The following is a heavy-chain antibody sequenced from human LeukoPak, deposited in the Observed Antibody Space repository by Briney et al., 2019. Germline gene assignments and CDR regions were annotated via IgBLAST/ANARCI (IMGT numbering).Heavy chain of an antibody. D-gene: IGHD6-13*01. Sequence: SETLSLTCTVSGGSISGYYWSWIRQPPGKGLEWIGYIYYSGSTNYNPSLKSRVTISVDTSKNQFSLKLSSVTAADTAVYYCARAGQQLDNWFDPWGQGTLVTVSS. V-gene: IGHV4-59*01. J-gene: IGHJ5*02. CDR1: GGSISGYY. CDR3: ARAGQQLDNWFDP. CDR2: IYYSGST.